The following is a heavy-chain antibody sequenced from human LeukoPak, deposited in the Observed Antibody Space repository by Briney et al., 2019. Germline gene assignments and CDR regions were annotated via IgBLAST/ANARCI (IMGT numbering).Heavy chain of an antibody. J-gene: IGHJ3*02. V-gene: IGHV1-69*13. Sequence: GASVKVSCKASGYTFTSYGISWVRQAPGQGLEWMGGIIPIIGTANYAQKFQGRVTITADESTSTAYMELSSLRSEDTAVYYCARARYYYDSSGYGAFDIWGQGTMVTVSS. CDR2: IIPIIGTA. CDR1: GYTFTSYG. CDR3: ARARYYYDSSGYGAFDI. D-gene: IGHD3-22*01.